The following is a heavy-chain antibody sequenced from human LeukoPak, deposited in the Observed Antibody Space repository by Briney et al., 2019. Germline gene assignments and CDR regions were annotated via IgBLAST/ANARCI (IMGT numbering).Heavy chain of an antibody. V-gene: IGHV4-34*01. CDR1: GGSFSGYY. Sequence: SETLSLTCAVYGGSFSGYYWSWIRQPPGKGVEWVGEINHSGSTNFNPSLKRRVTISVETSKKQFSLQLSSVTAAHTAVYYCARDLRVVVPAANAPSYYYGMDVWGKGTTVTVSS. CDR3: ARDLRVVVPAANAPSYYYGMDV. CDR2: INHSGST. D-gene: IGHD2-2*01. J-gene: IGHJ6*04.